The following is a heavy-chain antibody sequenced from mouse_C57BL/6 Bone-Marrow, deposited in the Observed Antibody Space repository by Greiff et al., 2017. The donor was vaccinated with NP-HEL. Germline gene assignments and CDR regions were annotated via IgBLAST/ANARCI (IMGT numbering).Heavy chain of an antibody. CDR3: ARDPIITTVVAPLDY. D-gene: IGHD1-1*01. Sequence: QVQLQQSGAELARPGASVKMSCKASGYTFTSYTMHWVKQRPGQGLEWIGYINPSSGYTKYNQKFKDKATLTADKSSSTAYMQLSSLTSEDSTVYYCARDPIITTVVAPLDYWGQGTTLTVSS. V-gene: IGHV1-4*01. CDR2: INPSSGYT. J-gene: IGHJ2*01. CDR1: GYTFTSYT.